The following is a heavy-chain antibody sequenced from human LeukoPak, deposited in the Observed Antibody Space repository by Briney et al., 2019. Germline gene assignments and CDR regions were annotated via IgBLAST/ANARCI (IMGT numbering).Heavy chain of an antibody. D-gene: IGHD3-3*01. CDR1: GYTFTGYY. Sequence: ASVKVSCKASGYTFTGYYMHWVRQAPGQGLEWMGWINPNSGGTNYAQKFQGRVTMTRDTSISTAYMELSRLRSDDTAVYYCARAKYDFWSGAADTKNWFDPWXQGTLVTVSS. V-gene: IGHV1-2*02. CDR2: INPNSGGT. J-gene: IGHJ5*02. CDR3: ARAKYDFWSGAADTKNWFDP.